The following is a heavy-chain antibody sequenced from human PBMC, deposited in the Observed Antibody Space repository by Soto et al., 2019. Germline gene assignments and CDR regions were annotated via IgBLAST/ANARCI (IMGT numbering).Heavy chain of an antibody. J-gene: IGHJ4*02. Sequence: ASVKVSCKASGYTFTRYYIHWVRQAPGQGLEWMGIINPSGSGTSYAQKFQGRVTMTRDTSTSTVYMELSSLRSEDTAVYYCARGLIVGATDFDYWGRGTLVTVSS. CDR3: ARGLIVGATDFDY. CDR1: GYTFTRYY. V-gene: IGHV1-46*01. CDR2: INPSGSGT. D-gene: IGHD1-26*01.